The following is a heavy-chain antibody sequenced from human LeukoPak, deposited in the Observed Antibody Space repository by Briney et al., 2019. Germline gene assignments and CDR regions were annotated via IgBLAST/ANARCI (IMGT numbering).Heavy chain of an antibody. CDR2: IYPDDSDI. V-gene: IGHV5-51*04. J-gene: IGHJ4*02. CDR1: GYSFTSRW. Sequence: GESLKISCQGSGYSFTSRWIAWVRQMPGKGLEWMGIIYPDDSDIRFNPSFQGQVTMSADKPVNVAYLQWSSLKASDTAMYYCATFSNYGDFFDHWGQGTLVTVSS. CDR3: ATFSNYGDFFDH. D-gene: IGHD4-17*01.